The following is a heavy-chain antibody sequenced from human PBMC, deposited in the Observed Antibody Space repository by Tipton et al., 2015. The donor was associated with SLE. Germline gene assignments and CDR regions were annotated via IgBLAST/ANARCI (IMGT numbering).Heavy chain of an antibody. J-gene: IGHJ4*02. CDR3: ARSGSGAGGFDY. D-gene: IGHD3-3*01. V-gene: IGHV3-66*01. CDR1: GFTFSSYA. Sequence: GSLRLSCAASGFTFSSYAMHWVRQAPGKGLEWVSVIYSGGSTYYADSVKGRFTISRGNSKNTLYLQMNSLRAEDTAVYYCARSGSGAGGFDYWGQGTLVTVSS. CDR2: IYSGGST.